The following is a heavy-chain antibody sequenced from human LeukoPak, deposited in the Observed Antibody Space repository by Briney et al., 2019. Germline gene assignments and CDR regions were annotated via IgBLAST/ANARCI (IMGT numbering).Heavy chain of an antibody. J-gene: IGHJ6*03. CDR1: GGSISSSSYY. Sequence: SETLSLSCTVSGGSISSSSYYWGWIRQPPGKGLEWIGSIYYSGSTYYNPSLKSRVTISVDTSKNQFSLKLSSVTAADTAVYYCACSSFRAYYYYYMDVWGKGTTVTVSS. V-gene: IGHV4-39*07. CDR3: ACSSFRAYYYYYMDV. D-gene: IGHD6-13*01. CDR2: IYYSGST.